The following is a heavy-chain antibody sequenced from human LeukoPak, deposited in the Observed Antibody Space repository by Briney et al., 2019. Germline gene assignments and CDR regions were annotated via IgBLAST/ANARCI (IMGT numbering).Heavy chain of an antibody. V-gene: IGHV4-4*07. J-gene: IGHJ4*02. CDR2: IYTSGST. D-gene: IGHD4-17*01. Sequence: SETLSLTCTVSGGSISSYYWSWIRQPAGKGLEWIGRIYTSGSTNYNPSLKSRVTMSVDTSKNQFSLKLSSVTAADTAVYYCARGSVDYGDYDFDYWGQGTLVTVSS. CDR3: ARGSVDYGDYDFDY. CDR1: GGSISSYY.